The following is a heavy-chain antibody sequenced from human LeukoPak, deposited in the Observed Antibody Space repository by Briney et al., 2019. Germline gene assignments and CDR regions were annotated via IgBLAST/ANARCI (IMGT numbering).Heavy chain of an antibody. CDR2: IYYSGST. V-gene: IGHV4-59*01. D-gene: IGHD1-26*01. Sequence: SETLSLTCTVSGGSISSYYWSWIRQPPGKGLEWIGYIYYSGSTNYNPSLKGRVTISVDTSKNQFSLKLSSVTAADTAVYYCARDGVVGATMEYNWFDPWGQGTLVTVSS. J-gene: IGHJ5*02. CDR1: GGSISSYY. CDR3: ARDGVVGATMEYNWFDP.